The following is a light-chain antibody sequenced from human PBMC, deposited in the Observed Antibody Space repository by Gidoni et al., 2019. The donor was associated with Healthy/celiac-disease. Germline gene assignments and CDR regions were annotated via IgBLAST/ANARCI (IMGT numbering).Light chain of an antibody. CDR1: QSISSY. V-gene: IGKV1-39*01. CDR2: AAS. Sequence: IQMTQSPSPLSASVGDRVTITCRASQSISSYLNWYQQKPGKAPKLLIYAASSLQSGVPSRFSGSGSGTDFTLTISSLQPEDFATYYCQQSYSTPNTFGQGTKLEIK. CDR3: QQSYSTPNT. J-gene: IGKJ2*01.